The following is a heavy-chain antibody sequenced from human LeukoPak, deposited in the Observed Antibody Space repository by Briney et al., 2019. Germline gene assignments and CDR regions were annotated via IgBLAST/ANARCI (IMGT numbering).Heavy chain of an antibody. CDR2: INAGNGNT. Sequence: ASVKVSCKASGYTFTSYAMHWVRQAPGQRLEWMGWINAGNGNTKYSQKFQGRVTMTRNTSISTAFMELSSLTSEDTAVYYCARAESRRSSGTHLNWFDPWGQGTLVTVSS. V-gene: IGHV1-3*01. CDR3: ARAESRRSSGTHLNWFDP. D-gene: IGHD3-10*01. J-gene: IGHJ5*02. CDR1: GYTFTSYA.